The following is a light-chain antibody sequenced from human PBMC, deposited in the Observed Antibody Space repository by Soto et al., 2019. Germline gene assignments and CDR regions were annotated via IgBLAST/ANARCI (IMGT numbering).Light chain of an antibody. CDR3: SSFADSSVV. V-gene: IGLV2-8*01. Sequence: QSVLTQPPSGSGSLGQSVTISCTGTSSDIGTYNYVSWYQHHPGKAPKLIIYEVTKRPSGVPDRFSGSKSGNTASLTVSGLQAEDEADYYCSSFADSSVVFAGGTK. CDR2: EVT. J-gene: IGLJ2*01. CDR1: SSDIGTYNY.